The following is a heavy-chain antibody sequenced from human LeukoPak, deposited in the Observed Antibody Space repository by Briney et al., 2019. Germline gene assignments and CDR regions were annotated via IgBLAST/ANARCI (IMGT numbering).Heavy chain of an antibody. CDR1: GFTFSNYA. Sequence: PGGSLRLSCAASGFTFSNYAKHWVRQAPGQGLEWVAVISYDGSNKYYADSVKGRFTISRDNSRNTMYLQMNSLRVEDTAVYYCARGGSYPNDPFDIWGQGTMVTVTS. J-gene: IGHJ3*02. V-gene: IGHV3-30-3*01. D-gene: IGHD1-26*01. CDR2: ISYDGSNK. CDR3: ARGGSYPNDPFDI.